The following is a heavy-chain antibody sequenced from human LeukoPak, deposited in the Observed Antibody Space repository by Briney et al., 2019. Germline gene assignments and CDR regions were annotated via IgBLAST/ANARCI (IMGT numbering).Heavy chain of an antibody. CDR2: ISSSSSTI. CDR1: GFTFSSHA. Sequence: PGGSLRLSCAASGFTFSSHAMNWVRQAPGKGLEWVSYISSSSSTIYYADSVKGRFTISRDNAKNSLYLQMNSLRAEDTAVYYCARDKQLVEGHYYYYYYMDVWGKGTTVTVSS. J-gene: IGHJ6*03. CDR3: ARDKQLVEGHYYYYYYMDV. D-gene: IGHD6-13*01. V-gene: IGHV3-48*01.